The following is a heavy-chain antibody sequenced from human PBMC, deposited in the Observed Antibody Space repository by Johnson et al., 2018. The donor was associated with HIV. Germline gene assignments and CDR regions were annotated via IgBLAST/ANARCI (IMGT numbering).Heavy chain of an antibody. CDR1: GFTFDDYG. CDR3: ASAPLYCSGGSCYSGVMIVGAFDI. CDR2: INWNGGST. V-gene: IGHV3-20*04. Sequence: VQLVESGGGVVRPGGSLRLSCAASGFTFDDYGMSWVRQAPGKGLEWVSGINWNGGSTGYAAAVKGRFPISSDHAQNSLYLQMNSLRAEDTALYYCASAPLYCSGGSCYSGVMIVGAFDIWGQGTMVTVSS. D-gene: IGHD2-15*01. J-gene: IGHJ3*02.